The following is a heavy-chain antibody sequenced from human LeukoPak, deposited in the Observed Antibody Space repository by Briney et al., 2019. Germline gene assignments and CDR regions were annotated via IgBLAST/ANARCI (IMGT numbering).Heavy chain of an antibody. CDR3: ARGRGGSYHY. CDR2: INTDGSTT. J-gene: IGHJ4*02. D-gene: IGHD1-26*01. V-gene: IGHV3-74*01. Sequence: GGSLRLSCAACGFTFSNDWMHGVRQAPGKGLVWVSRINTDGSTTTYAASVKGRFTISRDNAKNTLYLQMNSLRVEDTAVYCCARGRGGSYHYWGQGTLVTVSS. CDR1: GFTFSNDW.